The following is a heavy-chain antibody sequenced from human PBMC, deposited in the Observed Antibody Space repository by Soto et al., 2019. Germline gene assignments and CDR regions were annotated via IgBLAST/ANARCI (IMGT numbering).Heavy chain of an antibody. CDR2: IYHSGST. CDR1: GGSISSSNW. D-gene: IGHD3-10*01. J-gene: IGHJ4*02. CDR3: ASSGKKTGPDFDY. Sequence: QVQLQESGPGLVKPSGTLSLTFAVSGGSISSSNWWSWVRQPPGKGLEWIGEIYHSGSTNYNPSLKSRVTISLDKSNNQFSLKLSSVTAADTAVYYCASSGKKTGPDFDYWGQGTLVTVSS. V-gene: IGHV4-4*02.